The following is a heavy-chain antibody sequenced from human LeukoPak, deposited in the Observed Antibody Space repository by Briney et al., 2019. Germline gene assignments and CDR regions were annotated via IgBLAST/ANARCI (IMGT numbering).Heavy chain of an antibody. CDR1: GGSISISSYY. J-gene: IGHJ4*02. CDR3: ARPYSSSSTDYFDY. D-gene: IGHD6-6*01. CDR2: IYYSGST. Sequence: PSETLSLTCTVSGGSISISSYYWGWIRQPPGKGLEWIGSIYYSGSTYYNPSLKSRVTISVDTSKNQFSLKLSSVTAADTAVYYCARPYSSSSTDYFDYWGQGTLVTVSS. V-gene: IGHV4-39*01.